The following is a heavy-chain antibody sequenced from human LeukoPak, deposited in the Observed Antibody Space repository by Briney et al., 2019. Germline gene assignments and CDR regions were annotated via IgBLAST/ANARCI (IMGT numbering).Heavy chain of an antibody. CDR2: IIPIFGTA. D-gene: IGHD3-3*01. CDR3: AREGGYDFWSGYWGYYYYYMDV. CDR1: GGTFSSYA. J-gene: IGHJ6*03. Sequence: SVKVSCKASGGTFSSYAISWVRQAPGQGLEWMGGIIPIFGTANYAQKFQGRVTITADESTSTAYMELSSLRSEDTAVYYCAREGGYDFWSGYWGYYYYYMDVWGKGTTVTVSS. V-gene: IGHV1-69*13.